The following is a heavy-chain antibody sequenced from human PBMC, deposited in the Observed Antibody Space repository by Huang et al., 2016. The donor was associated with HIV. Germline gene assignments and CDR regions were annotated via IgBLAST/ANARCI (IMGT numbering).Heavy chain of an antibody. D-gene: IGHD4-17*01. V-gene: IGHV4-30-4*08. J-gene: IGHJ4*02. CDR3: ARDYGGNTGIDS. Sequence: QVHLQESGPGLVKPSQTLSLTCTVSGGSISSAGYYWTWIRQPPGKGLEYIGHIYYTGSTCYNPALKSRRTGSGDTSKNQFSRKLSSVTAADTAVYFCARDYGGNTGIDSWGQGTLVTVSP. CDR1: GGSISSAGYY. CDR2: IYYTGST.